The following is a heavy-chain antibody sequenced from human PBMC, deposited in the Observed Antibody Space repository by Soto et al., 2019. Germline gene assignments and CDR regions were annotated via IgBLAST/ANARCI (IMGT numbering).Heavy chain of an antibody. CDR1: GFTFSSYS. D-gene: IGHD3-22*01. V-gene: IGHV3-21*01. J-gene: IGHJ4*02. Sequence: EVQLVESGGDLVKPGGSLRLSCADSGFTFSSYSMNWVRQAPGKGLEWVSSISSSSTYIYYADSVKGRFTISRDNAKISLYLQMNSLSAEDTAVYYCARGVREITTHFDYWGQGTLVTVSS. CDR3: ARGVREITTHFDY. CDR2: ISSSSTYI.